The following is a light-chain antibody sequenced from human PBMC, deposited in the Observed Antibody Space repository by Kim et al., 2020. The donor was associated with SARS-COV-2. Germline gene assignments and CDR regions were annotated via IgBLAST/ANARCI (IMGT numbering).Light chain of an antibody. Sequence: SASVGARVTVTSRASRSISSWLPWYQQRAGKALKFLVYKTSSLKSGIPTRCSGSEAGTESTRTISSVQPDDFASYYCQQYDTYPYTVGQGKKLDI. CDR1: RSISSW. CDR2: KTS. V-gene: IGKV1-5*03. J-gene: IGKJ2*01. CDR3: QQYDTYPYT.